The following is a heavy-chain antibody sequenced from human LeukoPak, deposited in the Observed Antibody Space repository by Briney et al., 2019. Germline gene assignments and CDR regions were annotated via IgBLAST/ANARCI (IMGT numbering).Heavy chain of an antibody. CDR1: GFTLCSYA. CDR2: ISYDESNQ. D-gene: IGHD4-11*01. V-gene: IGHV3-30*01. Sequence: GGSLRLSCAASGFTLCSYAMHWVCQAPGKGLEWVAVISYDESNQYSADPVKGRFTISRDKSKIPLYLQMNSLRAEDTAVYYCARVVTTDFVYWGQGTLVTVSS. J-gene: IGHJ4*02. CDR3: ARVVTTDFVY.